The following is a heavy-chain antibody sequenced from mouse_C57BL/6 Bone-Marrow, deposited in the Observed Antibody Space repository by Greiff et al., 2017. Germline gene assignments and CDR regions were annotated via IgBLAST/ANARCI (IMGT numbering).Heavy chain of an antibody. CDR2: INPSNGGP. J-gene: IGHJ1*03. CDR3: ARKGLRWYFDV. D-gene: IGHD2-4*01. Sequence: QVQLQQPGTELVKPGASVKLSCKASGYTFTSYWMHWVKQRPGQGLEWIGNINPSNGGPNYNEKFKSKATLSVDKSSSTACMQLSSLTSEDSAVYYCARKGLRWYFDVWGTGTTVTVSS. V-gene: IGHV1-53*01. CDR1: GYTFTSYW.